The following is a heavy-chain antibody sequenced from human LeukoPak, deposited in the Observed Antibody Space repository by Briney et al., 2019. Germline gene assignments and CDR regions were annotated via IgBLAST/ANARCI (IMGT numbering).Heavy chain of an antibody. CDR3: AKDHPSTYFDWLLKAYYYYYGMDV. CDR2: IPYDGSNK. CDR1: GFTFSSYG. J-gene: IGHJ6*02. D-gene: IGHD3-9*01. Sequence: HPGGSLRLSCAASGFTFSSYGMHWVRRAPGKGLEWVAVIPYDGSNKYYADSVKGRFTISRDNSKNTLYLQMNSLRAEDTAVYYCAKDHPSTYFDWLLKAYYYYYGMDVWGQGTTVTVSS. V-gene: IGHV3-30*18.